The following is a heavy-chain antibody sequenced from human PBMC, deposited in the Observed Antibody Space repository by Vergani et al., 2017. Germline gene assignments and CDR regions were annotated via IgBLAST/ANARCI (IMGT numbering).Heavy chain of an antibody. D-gene: IGHD3-22*01. Sequence: EVQLLESGGGLVQPGGSLRLSCAASGFTFSSYAMSWVRQAPGKGLEWVSAISSNGGSTYYANSVKGRFTISRDNSKNTLYLQMGSLRAEDMAVYYCARSYYDSSGSYGMDVWGQGTTVTVSS. CDR3: ARSYYDSSGSYGMDV. V-gene: IGHV3-64*01. J-gene: IGHJ6*02. CDR1: GFTFSSYA. CDR2: ISSNGGST.